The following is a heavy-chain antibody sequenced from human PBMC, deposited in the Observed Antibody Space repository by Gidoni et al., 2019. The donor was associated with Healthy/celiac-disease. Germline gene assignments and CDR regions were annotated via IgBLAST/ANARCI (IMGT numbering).Heavy chain of an antibody. D-gene: IGHD3-10*01. Sequence: QVQLQESGPGLVKPSQTLSLNCTVSGGSISSGGYYWSWIRPNPGNGLEWIGYTYSSGSTYYNPSLKSRVTISVDTSKNQFSLKLSAVTAADTAVYYCAREPEGVEFPNWFDPWGQGTLVTVSS. CDR1: GGSISSGGYY. J-gene: IGHJ5*02. V-gene: IGHV4-31*03. CDR3: AREPEGVEFPNWFDP. CDR2: TYSSGST.